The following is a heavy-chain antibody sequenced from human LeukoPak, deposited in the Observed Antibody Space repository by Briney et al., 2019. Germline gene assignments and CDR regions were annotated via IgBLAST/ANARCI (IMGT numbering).Heavy chain of an antibody. J-gene: IGHJ4*02. D-gene: IGHD2-2*01. V-gene: IGHV1-18*04. CDR1: GYTFTSYG. Sequence: ASAKASCKASGYTFTSYGISWVRQAPGQGLEWMGWISAYNGNTNYAQKLQGRVTMTTDTSTSTAYMELRSLRSDDTAVYYCAREPGYCSSTSCYRYFDYWGQGTLVTVSS. CDR2: ISAYNGNT. CDR3: AREPGYCSSTSCYRYFDY.